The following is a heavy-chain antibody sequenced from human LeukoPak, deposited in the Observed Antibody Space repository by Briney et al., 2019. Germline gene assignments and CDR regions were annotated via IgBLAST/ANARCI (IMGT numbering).Heavy chain of an antibody. Sequence: PGESLKISCKGSGYSFSRFWIGWVRQMPGKGLEWMGIIYPGDSDTRYSPSFQGQITISADKSISTAYLQWSSLKASDTAMYYCARGIGSSTNYYYLDVWGQGTTVTVSS. D-gene: IGHD2-2*01. CDR1: GYSFSRFW. V-gene: IGHV5-51*01. CDR2: IYPGDSDT. CDR3: ARGIGSSTNYYYLDV. J-gene: IGHJ6*03.